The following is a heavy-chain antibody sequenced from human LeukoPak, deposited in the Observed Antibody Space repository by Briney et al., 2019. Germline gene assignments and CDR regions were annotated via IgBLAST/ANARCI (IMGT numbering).Heavy chain of an antibody. CDR3: ARGVRQQWLPYGMDV. V-gene: IGHV4-39*07. CDR1: GGSISSSSYY. CDR2: IYYSGST. J-gene: IGHJ6*02. D-gene: IGHD6-19*01. Sequence: SETLSLTCTVSGGSISSSSYYWGWIRQPPGKGLEWIGRIYYSGSTYYNPSLKSRVTISVDTSKNQFSLKLSSVTAADTAVYYCARGVRQQWLPYGMDVWGQGTTVTVSS.